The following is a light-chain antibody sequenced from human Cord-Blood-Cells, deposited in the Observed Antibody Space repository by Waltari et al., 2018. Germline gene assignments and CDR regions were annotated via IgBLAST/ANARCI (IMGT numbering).Light chain of an antibody. CDR2: QDS. CDR3: QAWDSSTVV. CDR1: KLGDKY. V-gene: IGLV3-1*01. Sequence: SYELTQPPSVSVSPGQTASITCSGDKLGDKYACWYQQKPGQSPVLVIYQDSKRPSGSRERFSCSNSGNTATLTISGTQAMDEADYYCQAWDSSTVVFGGGTKLTVL. J-gene: IGLJ2*01.